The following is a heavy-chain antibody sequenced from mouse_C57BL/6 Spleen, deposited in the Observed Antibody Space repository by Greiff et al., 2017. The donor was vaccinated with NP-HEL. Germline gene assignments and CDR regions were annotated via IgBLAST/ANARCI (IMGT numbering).Heavy chain of an antibody. CDR2: INYDGSST. CDR1: GFTFSDYY. D-gene: IGHD4-1*01. V-gene: IGHV5-16*01. Sequence: LVESEGGLVQPGSSMKLSCTASGFTFSDYYMAWVRQVPEKGLEWVANINYDGSSTYYLDSLNSRFIISRDNAKNILYLQMSSLKSEDTATYYCARNWGNYFDYWGQGTTLTVSS. CDR3: ARNWGNYFDY. J-gene: IGHJ2*01.